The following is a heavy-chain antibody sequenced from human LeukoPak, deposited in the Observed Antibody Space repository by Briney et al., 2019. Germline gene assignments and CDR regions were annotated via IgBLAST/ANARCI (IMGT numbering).Heavy chain of an antibody. CDR3: ARGLVRGARASNDAFDI. V-gene: IGHV3-7*01. Sequence: GGSLRLSCAASGFTFSTYWMSWVRQAPGKGLEWGANIKQDGSEKYYVDSVKGRFRISRDNAKNSLNLQMNSLRAEDTAVYYCARGLVRGARASNDAFDIWGQGTMVTVSS. D-gene: IGHD3-10*01. J-gene: IGHJ3*02. CDR2: IKQDGSEK. CDR1: GFTFSTYW.